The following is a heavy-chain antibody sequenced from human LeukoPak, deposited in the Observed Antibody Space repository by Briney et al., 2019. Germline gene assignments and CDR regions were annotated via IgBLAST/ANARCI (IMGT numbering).Heavy chain of an antibody. CDR2: ISGSGAGT. Sequence: GGSLRLSCAASGFTFSSYAMSWVRQASGKGLEWVSAISGSGAGTYYADSVKGRFSISRDNSKNTLYLQMNGLRAEDTAVYYCAKEDSSGHYYVDYWGQGTLVTVSS. CDR1: GFTFSSYA. J-gene: IGHJ4*02. CDR3: AKEDSSGHYYVDY. D-gene: IGHD3-22*01. V-gene: IGHV3-23*01.